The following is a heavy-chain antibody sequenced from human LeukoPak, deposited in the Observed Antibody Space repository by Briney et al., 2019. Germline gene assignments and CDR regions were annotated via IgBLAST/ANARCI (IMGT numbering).Heavy chain of an antibody. V-gene: IGHV3-21*01. D-gene: IGHD3-3*01. Sequence: PGGSLRLSCAASGFTFSTYTINWVRQAPGKGLEWVSSISSNGYYIYYAGSVRGRFTISRDNAKNSLYLQMNSLRAEDTVLYYCAREGLRTERSDTDAFDIWGQGTMVTVSS. CDR2: ISSNGYYI. CDR3: AREGLRTERSDTDAFDI. J-gene: IGHJ3*02. CDR1: GFTFSTYT.